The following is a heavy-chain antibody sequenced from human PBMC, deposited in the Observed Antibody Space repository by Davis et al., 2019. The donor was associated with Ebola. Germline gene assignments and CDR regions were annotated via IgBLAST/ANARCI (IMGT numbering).Heavy chain of an antibody. CDR3: ARDSYSSSWYGDY. V-gene: IGHV3-33*01. CDR1: GFTFSSYG. D-gene: IGHD6-13*01. CDR2: IWYDGSNK. J-gene: IGHJ4*02. Sequence: GESLKISCAASGFTFSSYGMHWVRQAPGKGLEWVAVIWYDGSNKYYADSVKGRFTISRDNSKNTLYLQMNSLRAEDTAVYYCARDSYSSSWYGDYWGQGTLVTVSS.